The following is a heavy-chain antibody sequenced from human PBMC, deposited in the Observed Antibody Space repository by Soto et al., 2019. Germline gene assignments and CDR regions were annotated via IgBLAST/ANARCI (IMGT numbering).Heavy chain of an antibody. Sequence: QVQLVQSGAEVKKPGASVKVSCKASGYIFTSYGITWVRQAPGQGLEWMGWVSAYNGNTQYAQKLQGRVTMSTDTSTSTAYMELRSLRSHDTAVYYCTRGAGQGSGSYDWGQGTRVTVSS. J-gene: IGHJ4*02. CDR3: TRGAGQGSGSYD. D-gene: IGHD3-10*01. CDR2: VSAYNGNT. CDR1: GYIFTSYG. V-gene: IGHV1-18*01.